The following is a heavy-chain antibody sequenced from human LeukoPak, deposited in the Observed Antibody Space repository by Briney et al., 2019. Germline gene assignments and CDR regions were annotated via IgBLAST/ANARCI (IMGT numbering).Heavy chain of an antibody. Sequence: GGSLRLSCAASGFTFSSYAMHWVRQAPGKGLEWVAVISYDGSNKYYADSVKGRFTISRDNAKNSLYLQMNSLRAEDTALYYCAKGGKYGSGSYHRFDYWGQGTLVTVSS. J-gene: IGHJ4*02. D-gene: IGHD3-10*01. CDR1: GFTFSSYA. V-gene: IGHV3-30-3*01. CDR2: ISYDGSNK. CDR3: AKGGKYGSGSYHRFDY.